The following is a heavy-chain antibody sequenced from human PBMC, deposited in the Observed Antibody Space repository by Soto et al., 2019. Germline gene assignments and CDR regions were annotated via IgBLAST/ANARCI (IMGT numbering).Heavy chain of an antibody. V-gene: IGHV1-69*06. D-gene: IGHD3-9*01. CDR1: GGTFSSYA. CDR2: IIPIFGTA. J-gene: IGHJ3*02. Sequence: ASVKVSCKASGGTFSSYAISWVRQAPGQGLEWMGGIIPIFGTANYAQKFQGRVTITADKSTSTAYMELSSLRSEDTAVYYCARGRYDILTGYYIGDAFGIWGQGTMVTVSS. CDR3: ARGRYDILTGYYIGDAFGI.